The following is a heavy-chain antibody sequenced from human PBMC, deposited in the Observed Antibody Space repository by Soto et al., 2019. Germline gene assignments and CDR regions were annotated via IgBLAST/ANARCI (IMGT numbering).Heavy chain of an antibody. CDR2: VSGSGDST. CDR1: GITFSNYV. CDR3: AKGGLIRRFDF. Sequence: GGALRLSGAASGITFSNYVMSWVRQAPGKGLEWVSGVSGSGDSTDYADSVKGRFTISRDNSKNTLHLQMSSLRAEDTAVYHCAKGGLIRRFDFWGQGT. D-gene: IGHD3-16*01. J-gene: IGHJ4*02. V-gene: IGHV3-23*01.